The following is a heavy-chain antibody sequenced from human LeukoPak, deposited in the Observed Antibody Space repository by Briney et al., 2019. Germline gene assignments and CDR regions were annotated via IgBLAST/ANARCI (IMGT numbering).Heavy chain of an antibody. CDR3: AGARHGDYRWDY. CDR1: GYSFTNYW. CDR2: IHSADSNT. J-gene: IGHJ4*02. V-gene: IGHV5-51*01. D-gene: IGHD4-17*01. Sequence: ESLKISCKDSGYSFTNYWIGWVRQMPGKGLEWMGIIHSADSNTKYSPSFQGQVTISADKSISTAYLQWSGLKASDTAMYYCAGARHGDYRWDYWGQGTLVTVSS.